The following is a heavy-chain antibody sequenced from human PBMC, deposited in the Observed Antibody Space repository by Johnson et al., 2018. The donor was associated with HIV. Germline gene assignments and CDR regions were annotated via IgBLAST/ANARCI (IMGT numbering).Heavy chain of an antibody. J-gene: IGHJ3*02. CDR2: ISYDGSNK. Sequence: QVQLVESGGGVVQPGRSLRLSCAASGFSISGYAMHWVRQAPGKGLEWVAVISYDGSNKYYADSVKGRFTISRDNSKNTLYLQMNSLRAEDTAVYYCARALPRYDAFDIWGQGTMVTVSS. CDR1: GFSISGYA. CDR3: ARALPRYDAFDI. D-gene: IGHD1-14*01. V-gene: IGHV3-30-3*01.